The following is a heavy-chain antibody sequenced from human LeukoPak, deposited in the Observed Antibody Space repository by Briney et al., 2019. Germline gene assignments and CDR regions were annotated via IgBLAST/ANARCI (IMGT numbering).Heavy chain of an antibody. Sequence: PSETLSLTCSVSGGSISSYYWSWIRQPPGKGLEWIGYIYYSGSTNYNPSLKSRVTISVDTSKNQFSLKLSSVTAADTAMYYCARVSGYDWESFYDYWGQGSLVTVSS. D-gene: IGHD5-12*01. CDR2: IYYSGST. V-gene: IGHV4-59*13. CDR3: ARVSGYDWESFYDY. CDR1: GGSISSYY. J-gene: IGHJ4*02.